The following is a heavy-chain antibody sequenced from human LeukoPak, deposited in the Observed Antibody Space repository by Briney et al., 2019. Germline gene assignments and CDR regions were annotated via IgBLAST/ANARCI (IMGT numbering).Heavy chain of an antibody. Sequence: GGSLRLSCAASGFTFSSYWMSWVRQAPGKGLEWVSVIYSGGSTYYADSVKGRFTISRDNSKNTLYLQMNSLRAEDTAVYYCARGGYSGSSPENNWGQGTLVTVSS. J-gene: IGHJ4*02. CDR2: IYSGGST. D-gene: IGHD1-26*01. CDR1: GFTFSSYW. V-gene: IGHV3-66*02. CDR3: ARGGYSGSSPENN.